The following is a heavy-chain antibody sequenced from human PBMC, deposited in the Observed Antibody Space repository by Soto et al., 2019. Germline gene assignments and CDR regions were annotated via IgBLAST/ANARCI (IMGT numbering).Heavy chain of an antibody. D-gene: IGHD2-21*02. CDR2: VTANGGST. CDR3: ETLEVGDWAKYYYSCVMDV. J-gene: IGHJ6*02. CDR1: GFTFGLCA. Sequence: GVSLRLSCAATGFTFGLCAITWGRQAPGKGMEWVSAVTANGGSTYSADYVKGRLIITRDNSKNTPFLQMNSMRGEDTAVYYCETLEVGDWAKYYYSCVMDVWGQGTTVTVSS. V-gene: IGHV3-23*01.